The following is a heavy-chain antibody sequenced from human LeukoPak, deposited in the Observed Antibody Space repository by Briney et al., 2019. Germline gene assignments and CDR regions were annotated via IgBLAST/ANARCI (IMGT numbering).Heavy chain of an antibody. J-gene: IGHJ5*02. V-gene: IGHV3-15*01. CDR3: TTGVLVRTPSNNWFDP. CDR2: IKSKTDGGTT. Sequence: GGSLRLSCAAAGFSFSSAWMSRVRQAPGKGLEWVGRIKSKTDGGTTDYAAPVKGRFTISRDDSKNTLYLQMNSLKTEDTAVYYSTTGVLVRTPSNNWFDPWGQGTLVTVSS. CDR1: GFSFSSAW. D-gene: IGHD6-6*01.